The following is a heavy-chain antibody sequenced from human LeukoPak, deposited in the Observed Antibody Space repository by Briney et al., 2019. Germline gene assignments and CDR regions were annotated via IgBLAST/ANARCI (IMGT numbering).Heavy chain of an antibody. CDR1: GGSISSYY. CDR3: ASSGGGRYSYGSLDY. Sequence: SETLSLTCTVSGGSISSYYWSWIRQPPGKGLEWIGYIDYSGSTNYNPSLKSRVTISVDMSKNQFSLKLSSVTAADTAVYYCASSGGGRYSYGSLDYWGQGTLVTVSS. D-gene: IGHD5-18*01. V-gene: IGHV4-59*01. CDR2: IDYSGST. J-gene: IGHJ4*02.